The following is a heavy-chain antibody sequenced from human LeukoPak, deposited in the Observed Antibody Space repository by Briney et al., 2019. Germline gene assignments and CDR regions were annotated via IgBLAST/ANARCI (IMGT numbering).Heavy chain of an antibody. CDR2: TYYSGST. J-gene: IGHJ4*02. Sequence: PSETLSLTCTVSGCSISSYYWRWIRHPPGKELVGIGYTYYSGSTNYNPSLKSRVTISVDTSKNQFSLKLSSVTAADTAVYYCARHEGATDYWGQGTLVTVSS. D-gene: IGHD1-26*01. V-gene: IGHV4-59*08. CDR1: GCSISSYY. CDR3: ARHEGATDY.